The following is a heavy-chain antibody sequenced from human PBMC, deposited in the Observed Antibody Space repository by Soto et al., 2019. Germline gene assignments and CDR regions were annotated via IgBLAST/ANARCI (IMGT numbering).Heavy chain of an antibody. CDR1: GFTFSSYA. V-gene: IGHV3-23*01. D-gene: IGHD5-18*01. J-gene: IGHJ4*02. CDR2: ISGSDGST. CDR3: AKDQKKIQLWLLLEVPIDY. Sequence: PGGSLRLSCAASGFTFSSYAMSWVRQAPGKGLEWVSAISGSDGSTYYADSVKGRFTISRDNSKNTLYLQMNSLRAEDTAVYYCAKDQKKIQLWLLLEVPIDYWGQGTLVTVSS.